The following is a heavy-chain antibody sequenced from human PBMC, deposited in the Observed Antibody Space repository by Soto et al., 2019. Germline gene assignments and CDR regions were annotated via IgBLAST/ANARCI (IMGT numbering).Heavy chain of an antibody. J-gene: IGHJ4*02. D-gene: IGHD3-22*01. Sequence: EVQLVESGGGLIKPGESLRLSCVASGFTFSDAWMKWVRHAPGKGLEWVGRIKSKANGGTTDYAAPLKGRVTIFRDDSQNTVYLQMDSLTTEDTGVYYCGYYRDSSGLRHLDDWGQGTIVTVSS. CDR2: IKSKANGGTT. CDR1: GFTFSDAW. V-gene: IGHV3-15*07. CDR3: GYYRDSSGLRHLDD.